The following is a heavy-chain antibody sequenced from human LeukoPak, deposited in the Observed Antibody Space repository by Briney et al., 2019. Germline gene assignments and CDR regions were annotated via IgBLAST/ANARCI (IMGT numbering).Heavy chain of an antibody. J-gene: IGHJ3*02. Sequence: GGSLRLSCAAPGFTSSSYAMCWVRQAPGKGLEWVSAISGSGGSTYYADSVKGRFTISRDNSKNTLYLQMNSLRAEDTAVYYCAKDWFGSSGWHDAFDIWGQGTMVTVSS. CDR2: ISGSGGST. D-gene: IGHD6-19*01. CDR3: AKDWFGSSGWHDAFDI. V-gene: IGHV3-23*01. CDR1: GFTSSSYA.